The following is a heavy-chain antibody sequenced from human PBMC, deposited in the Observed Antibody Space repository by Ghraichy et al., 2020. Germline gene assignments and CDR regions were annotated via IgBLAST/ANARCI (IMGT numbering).Heavy chain of an antibody. CDR3: ARGAMTGYFDS. Sequence: ASVKVSCKASGYTFSTYGIRWVRLAPGHVLEWMGVISGYNGNTKYAQKFQGRVTMTTDTSTSTAYMELRGLTSDDTAVYFCARGAMTGYFDSWGQGTLVTVSA. D-gene: IGHD3-9*01. CDR2: ISGYNGNT. J-gene: IGHJ4*02. CDR1: GYTFSTYG. V-gene: IGHV1-18*01.